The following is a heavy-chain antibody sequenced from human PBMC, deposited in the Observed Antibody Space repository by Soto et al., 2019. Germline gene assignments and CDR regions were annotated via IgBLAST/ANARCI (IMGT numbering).Heavy chain of an antibody. J-gene: IGHJ3*01. Sequence: GGCLRLSCAASGFTFSNYAMNWVRQAPGKGLEGVSVISGSGGSAYYADSVQGRFTISRDNSKNTLYLQMNSLRAEDTAIYYCVREGSGWYSRGSFDFWGRGTMVTVSS. CDR1: GFTFSNYA. CDR3: VREGSGWYSRGSFDF. CDR2: ISGSGGSA. V-gene: IGHV3-23*01. D-gene: IGHD6-19*01.